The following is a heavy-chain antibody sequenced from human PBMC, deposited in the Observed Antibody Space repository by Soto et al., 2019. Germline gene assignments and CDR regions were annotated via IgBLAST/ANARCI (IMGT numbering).Heavy chain of an antibody. V-gene: IGHV3-33*08. CDR1: GFTFNTYG. CDR2: IWYDGSNK. Sequence: GGSLRLSCTTSGFTFNTYGMHWVRQAPGKGLERVAIIWYDGSNKYYADSVKGRFTISRDNSKNTLYLQMNSLRAEDSALYYCARADCTGAYCYSWPFNYGVDVWGQGTTVTVSS. J-gene: IGHJ6*02. CDR3: ARADCTGAYCYSWPFNYGVDV. D-gene: IGHD2-15*01.